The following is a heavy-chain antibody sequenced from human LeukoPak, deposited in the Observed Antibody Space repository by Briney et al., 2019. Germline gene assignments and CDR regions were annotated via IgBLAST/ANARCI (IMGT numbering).Heavy chain of an antibody. D-gene: IGHD6-13*01. Sequence: GASVKVSCKASGYTFTGYYMHWVRRAPGQGLEWMGRINPNSGGTNYAQKFQGRVTMTRDTSISTAYMELSRLRSDDTAVYYCARTQQAGEIYSSPRNRPFDYWGQGTLVTVSS. CDR3: ARTQQAGEIYSSPRNRPFDY. CDR2: INPNSGGT. V-gene: IGHV1-2*06. J-gene: IGHJ4*02. CDR1: GYTFTGYY.